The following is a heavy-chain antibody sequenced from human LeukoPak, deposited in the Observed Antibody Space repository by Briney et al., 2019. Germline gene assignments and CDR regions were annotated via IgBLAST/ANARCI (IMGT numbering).Heavy chain of an antibody. CDR1: GGSMSDSIT. CDR3: AKVLTAAGLDL. CDR2: IHDDGRT. D-gene: IGHD6-25*01. J-gene: IGHJ5*02. V-gene: IGHV4/OR15-8*01. Sequence: SENLSLTCSVSGGSMSDSITWGWVRQPPGKGLEWLANIHDDGRTAPNPSLRSRLTISQDRSKNQFSLKVSSVTAADTAFYYCAKVLTAAGLDLWGQGILVTVSS.